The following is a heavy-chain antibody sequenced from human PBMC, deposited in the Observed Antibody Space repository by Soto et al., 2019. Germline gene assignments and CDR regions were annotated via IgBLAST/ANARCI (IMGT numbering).Heavy chain of an antibody. J-gene: IGHJ4*02. CDR1: GYTFTSYG. CDR3: ARGRYGEY. D-gene: IGHD3-10*01. V-gene: IGHV1-18*01. CDR2: ISAHNGNT. Sequence: QVHLVQSGAEVRKPGASVKVSCKGSGYTFTSYGITWVRQAPAQGLEWMGWISAHNGNTNYAQKPQGRVTGTRDTSTSKAYMELRSLRSDDTAVYYCARGRYGEYWGQGALVTVSS.